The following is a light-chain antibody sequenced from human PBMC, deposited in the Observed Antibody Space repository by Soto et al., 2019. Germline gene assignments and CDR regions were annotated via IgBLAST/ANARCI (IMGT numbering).Light chain of an antibody. CDR3: CSYAGSSSVV. CDR1: TRDVGTYTL. CDR2: EGS. V-gene: IGLV2-23*01. J-gene: IGLJ2*01. Sequence: QSALTQPASVSGSPGQSITISCTGTTRDVGTYTLVSWYQQNPGKAPQLIIYEGSKRPSGVSNRFSASKTGRTASLTISGLQPEDEADYYCCSYAGSSSVVFGGGTKVTV.